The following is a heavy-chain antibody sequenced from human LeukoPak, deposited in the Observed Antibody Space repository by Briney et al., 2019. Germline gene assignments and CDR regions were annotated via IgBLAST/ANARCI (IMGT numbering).Heavy chain of an antibody. J-gene: IGHJ4*02. V-gene: IGHV5-51*01. D-gene: IGHD2-2*02. CDR2: IYPGDSDT. Sequence: GESLKISCKGSGYSFTNYWIGWVRQMPGKGLEWMGIIYPGDSDTRYSPSFQGQVTISADKSISTAYLQWSSLKALDTAMYYCARLPPTTYCTSTSCYTQHFDYWGQGTLVTVSS. CDR3: ARLPPTTYCTSTSCYTQHFDY. CDR1: GYSFTNYW.